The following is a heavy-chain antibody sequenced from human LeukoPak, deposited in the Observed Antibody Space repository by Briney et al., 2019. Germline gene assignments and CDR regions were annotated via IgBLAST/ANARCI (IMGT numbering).Heavy chain of an antibody. CDR3: AKKRVLVVPAADFDY. V-gene: IGHV3-23*01. J-gene: IGHJ4*02. CDR2: ISGSGGST. Sequence: GGSLRLSCAASGFTFSNYGMNWVRQAPGRGLEWVSGISGSGGSTYYADSVKGRFTISRDNSKYTLYLQVNSLRAEDTAIYYCAKKRVLVVPAADFDYWAREPWSPSPQ. D-gene: IGHD2-2*01. CDR1: GFTFSNYG.